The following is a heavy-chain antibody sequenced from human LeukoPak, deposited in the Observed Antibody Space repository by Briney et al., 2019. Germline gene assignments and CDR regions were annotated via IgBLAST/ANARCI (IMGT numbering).Heavy chain of an antibody. V-gene: IGHV3-21*01. D-gene: IGHD4-23*01. CDR2: ISSSSSYI. CDR1: GFTFSSYS. CDR3: AREGSAGGDAFDI. J-gene: IGHJ3*02. Sequence: GGSLRLSCAASGFTFSSYSMNWVRQAPGKGLEWVSSISSSSSYIYYADSVKGRFTISRDNAKNSLYLQMNSLRAKDTAVYYCAREGSAGGDAFDIWGQGTMVTVSS.